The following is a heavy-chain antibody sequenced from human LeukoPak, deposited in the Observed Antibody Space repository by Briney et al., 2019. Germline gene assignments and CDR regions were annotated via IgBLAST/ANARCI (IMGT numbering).Heavy chain of an antibody. CDR2: IGGGAGST. V-gene: IGHV3-23*01. CDR1: GFTFSNYA. Sequence: GGSLRLSCAASGFTFSNYAMSWVRQAQGKGLEWVSVIGGGAGSTYYADSVKGRFTISRDNSKNTLYLQMNSLRAEDTAVYYCAKFYANEWELPHWGQGTLVTVSS. D-gene: IGHD1-26*01. CDR3: AKFYANEWELPH. J-gene: IGHJ4*02.